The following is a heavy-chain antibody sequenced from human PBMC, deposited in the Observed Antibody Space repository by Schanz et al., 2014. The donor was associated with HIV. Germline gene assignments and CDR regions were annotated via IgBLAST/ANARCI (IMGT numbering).Heavy chain of an antibody. J-gene: IGHJ4*02. CDR1: GDSISTYY. Sequence: QVPLQESGPGLVKPSETLSLTCTVSGDSISTYYWSWIRQAPGKGLEWIGYFYDSGSTNYNPSLKSRVTISGDTSKNQFYLKLRSVTATDTAVYYCARVIGGSGSYWPFDYWGQGALVTVSS. D-gene: IGHD3-10*01. CDR3: ARVIGGSGSYWPFDY. CDR2: FYDSGST. V-gene: IGHV4-59*01.